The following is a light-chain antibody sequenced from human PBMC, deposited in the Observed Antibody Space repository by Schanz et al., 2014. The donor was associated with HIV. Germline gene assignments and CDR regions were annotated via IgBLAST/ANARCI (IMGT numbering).Light chain of an antibody. Sequence: EIVMTQSPDSLAVSLGERATINCRSSQTILYSSNNRNYVAWFQQKAGQPPKLLIYWASIRESGVPERFRGSGSGTDFTLTISSLQAEDVAVYYCQQYYSAPFTFGQGTTLEIK. CDR3: QQYYSAPFT. V-gene: IGKV4-1*01. CDR1: QTILYSSNNRNY. CDR2: WAS. J-gene: IGKJ2*01.